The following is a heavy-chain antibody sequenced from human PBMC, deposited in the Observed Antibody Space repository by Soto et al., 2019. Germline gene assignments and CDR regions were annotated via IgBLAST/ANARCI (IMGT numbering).Heavy chain of an antibody. CDR1: GFSLSTSGVG. CDR2: IYWDDAK. CDR3: AHKGVGGRTLRAVNWFDP. J-gene: IGHJ5*02. D-gene: IGHD1-26*01. V-gene: IGHV2-5*02. Sequence: QITLKESGPTLVKPTQTLTLTCTFSGFSLSTSGVGVGWIRQPPGKALEWLALIYWDDAKRYSPSLKRRLTTTKDTSKNQLVHTMTNMDPVDTATYYCAHKGVGGRTLRAVNWFDPWGQGTLVTVSS.